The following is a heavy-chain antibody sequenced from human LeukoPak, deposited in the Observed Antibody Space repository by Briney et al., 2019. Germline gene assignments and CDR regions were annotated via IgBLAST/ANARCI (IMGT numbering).Heavy chain of an antibody. CDR3: ARSSSYDYYYYGMDV. J-gene: IGHJ6*02. Sequence: GGSLRLSCEVSGLTFSAYWMHWVRQAPGKGLVWVSRINSDGSSRIYADSFVKGRFTISRDNSKNTLYLQMNSLRAEDTAVYYCARSSSYDYYYYGMDVWGQGTTVTVSS. D-gene: IGHD6-13*01. CDR1: GLTFSAYW. CDR2: INSDGSSR. V-gene: IGHV3-74*01.